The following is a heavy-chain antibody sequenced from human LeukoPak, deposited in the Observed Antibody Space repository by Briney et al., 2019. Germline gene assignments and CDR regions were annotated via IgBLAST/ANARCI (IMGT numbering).Heavy chain of an antibody. V-gene: IGHV4-61*01. Sequence: SETLSLTCTVSGGSVSSGSYYWSWIRQPPGKGLECIGYIYYSGSTNYNPSLKSRVAISVDTSKNQFSLKLSSVTAADTAVYYCAKTPAATTFDYWGQGTLVTVSS. CDR1: GGSVSSGSYY. CDR3: AKTPAATTFDY. J-gene: IGHJ4*02. CDR2: IYYSGST. D-gene: IGHD2-15*01.